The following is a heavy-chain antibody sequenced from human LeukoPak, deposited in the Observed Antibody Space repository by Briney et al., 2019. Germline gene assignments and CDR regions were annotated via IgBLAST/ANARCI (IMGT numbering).Heavy chain of an antibody. V-gene: IGHV4-39*01. J-gene: IGHJ4*02. Sequence: SETLSLTCTISGGSISSSTYSWTWIRQPPGKGLEWIGSIHYDGNTYYKPSLKSRVTISVDTSKIQFSLRLSSATAADMATYYCARHSLNNYGSYYWGQGTLVTVSS. CDR3: ARHSLNNYGSYY. D-gene: IGHD5-24*01. CDR2: IHYDGNT. CDR1: GGSISSSTYS.